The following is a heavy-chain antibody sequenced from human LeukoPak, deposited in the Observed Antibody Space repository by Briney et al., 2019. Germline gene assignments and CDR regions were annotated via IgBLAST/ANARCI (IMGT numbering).Heavy chain of an antibody. J-gene: IGHJ6*02. D-gene: IGHD2-2*02. CDR1: GFTFGNYA. CDR2: ISGTGSST. V-gene: IGHV3-23*01. Sequence: GGSLRLSCEASGFTFGNYAMNWVRQAPGKGLEWVSTISGTGSSTYYADSAKGRFTISRDNSKDTLFLQLNSLTAADTAMYYCARDRSPYCSSTSCYNYYGMDVWGQGTTVTVSS. CDR3: ARDRSPYCSSTSCYNYYGMDV.